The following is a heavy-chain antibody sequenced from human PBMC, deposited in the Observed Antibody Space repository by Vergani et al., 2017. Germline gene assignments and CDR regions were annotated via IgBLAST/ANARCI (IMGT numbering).Heavy chain of an antibody. J-gene: IGHJ2*01. CDR3: ARGSGYIVVVPAAMGHPGYVDL. CDR1: GGSISSGGYY. Sequence: QVQLQESGPGLVKPSQTLSLTCTVSGGSISSGGYYWSWIRQHPGKGLEWIGYIYYSGSTYYNPSLKSRVTISVDTSKNQFSLKLSSVTAADTAVYYCARGSGYIVVVPAAMGHPGYVDLWGRGTLVTVSS. D-gene: IGHD2-2*01. CDR2: IYYSGST. V-gene: IGHV4-31*03.